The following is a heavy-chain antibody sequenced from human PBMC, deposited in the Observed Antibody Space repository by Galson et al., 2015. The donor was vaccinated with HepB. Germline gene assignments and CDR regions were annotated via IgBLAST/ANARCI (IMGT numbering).Heavy chain of an antibody. D-gene: IGHD3-22*01. J-gene: IGHJ4*02. CDR3: ARTMIVVVITTYDY. CDR2: ISGSGGST. Sequence: SLRLSCAASGFTFSSYAMSWVRQAPGKGLEWVSAISGSGGSTYYADSVKGRFTISRDNSKNTLYLQMNSLRAEDTAVYYCARTMIVVVITTYDYWGQGTLVTVSS. CDR1: GFTFSSYA. V-gene: IGHV3-23*01.